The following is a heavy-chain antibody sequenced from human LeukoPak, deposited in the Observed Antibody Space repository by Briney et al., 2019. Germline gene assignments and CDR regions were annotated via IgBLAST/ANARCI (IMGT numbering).Heavy chain of an antibody. CDR1: GGSISSGSYY. J-gene: IGHJ4*02. D-gene: IGHD6-13*01. V-gene: IGHV4-61*02. Sequence: SQTLSLTCTVSGGSISSGSYYWSWIRQPAGKGLEWIGRIHTSGSTNYNPSLKSRVTISVDTSKNQFSLKLSSVTAADTAAYYCARMYSSSWSLDYWGQGTLVTVSS. CDR3: ARMYSSSWSLDY. CDR2: IHTSGST.